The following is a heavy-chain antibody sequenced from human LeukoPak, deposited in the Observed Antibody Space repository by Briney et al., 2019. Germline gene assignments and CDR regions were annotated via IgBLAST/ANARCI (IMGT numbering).Heavy chain of an antibody. CDR3: ARDSIEMATIPGPFDC. V-gene: IGHV4-61*01. CDR1: GGSLSSCSYY. J-gene: IGHJ4*02. Sequence: SETLSLTCTVSGGSLSSCSYYWSCIRQPPGKALEWIGYIYYSGSTNYNPSLKSRVTISVDTSKNQFSLELSSVTAADTAVYYCARDSIEMATIPGPFDCWGQGTLVTVSS. CDR2: IYYSGST. D-gene: IGHD5-24*01.